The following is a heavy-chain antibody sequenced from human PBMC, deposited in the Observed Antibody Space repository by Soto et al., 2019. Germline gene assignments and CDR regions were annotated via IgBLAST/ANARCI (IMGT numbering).Heavy chain of an antibody. D-gene: IGHD2-2*01. V-gene: IGHV3-30*03. CDR3: ARDVRPQPEGCDY. Sequence: GGSLRLSCAASGFTFNNFAMHWVRQAPGKGLESVAVISYDGSNKYYAPSVKGRFTISRDKSKNTLSLQMNGLRPDDTAVYYCARDVRPQPEGCDYWGRGTLVTVCS. CDR1: GFTFNNFA. CDR2: ISYDGSNK. J-gene: IGHJ4*02.